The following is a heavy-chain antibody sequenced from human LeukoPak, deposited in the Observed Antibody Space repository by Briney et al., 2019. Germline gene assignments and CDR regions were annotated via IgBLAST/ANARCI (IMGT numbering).Heavy chain of an antibody. CDR3: ARGDFWSGYYTAPPGFDP. D-gene: IGHD3-3*01. Sequence: SETLSLTCTVSGGSISSYYWSWIRQPPGQGLEGIGYINYSGSTNYNPSLKSRVTISVDTSKNQFSLKLSSVTAADTAVYYCARGDFWSGYYTAPPGFDPWGQGTLVTVSS. CDR1: GGSISSYY. V-gene: IGHV4-59*01. CDR2: INYSGST. J-gene: IGHJ5*02.